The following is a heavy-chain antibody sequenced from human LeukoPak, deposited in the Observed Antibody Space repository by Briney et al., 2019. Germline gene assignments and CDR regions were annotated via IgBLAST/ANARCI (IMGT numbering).Heavy chain of an antibody. D-gene: IGHD5-24*01. CDR3: AKDLGRWLQSPSDY. J-gene: IGHJ4*02. Sequence: GGSLRLSCAASGFTFSSYWMSWVRQAPGKGLEWVANIKQDGSEKYYVDSVKGRFTISRDNAKNSLYLQMNSLRAEDTAVYYCAKDLGRWLQSPSDYWGQGTLVTVSS. CDR2: IKQDGSEK. V-gene: IGHV3-7*03. CDR1: GFTFSSYW.